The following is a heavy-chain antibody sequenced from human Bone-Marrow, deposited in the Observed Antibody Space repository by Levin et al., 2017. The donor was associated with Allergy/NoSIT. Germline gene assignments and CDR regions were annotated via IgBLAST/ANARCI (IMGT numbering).Heavy chain of an antibody. J-gene: IGHJ6*02. Sequence: ESLKISCTVSGGSISSYYWSWIRQSAGKGLEWIGHIYTNGTTQYNPSLKSRVTMAVDTSKHQFSLRLSSATAADTAIYFCAREGILSFGDYYGLDVWGQGTTVTVSS. CDR1: GGSISSYY. CDR3: AREGILSFGDYYGLDV. CDR2: IYTNGTT. V-gene: IGHV4-4*07. D-gene: IGHD2-15*01.